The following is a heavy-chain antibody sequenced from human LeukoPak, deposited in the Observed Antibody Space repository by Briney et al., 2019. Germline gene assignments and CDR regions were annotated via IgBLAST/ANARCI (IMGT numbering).Heavy chain of an antibody. J-gene: IGHJ4*02. D-gene: IGHD6-13*01. CDR3: AKDVYSSTGLFDY. V-gene: IGHV3-23*01. Sequence: GGSLRLSCTASGFTFSSYGMNWVRQAPGKGLEWVSVISGSGGTTYYADSVKGRFTISRDNSKNTLYLQMNSLRAEDTAVYYGAKDVYSSTGLFDYWGQGTLVTVSS. CDR1: GFTFSSYG. CDR2: ISGSGGTT.